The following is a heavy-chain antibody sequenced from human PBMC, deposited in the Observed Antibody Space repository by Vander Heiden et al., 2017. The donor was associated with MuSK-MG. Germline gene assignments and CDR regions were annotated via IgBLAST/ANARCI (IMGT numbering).Heavy chain of an antibody. Sequence: QLQLQESGPGLVKPSETLSLTCTVSGGSIRSSSYYWGWIRQPPGKGLEWSGSIYYSGSTYYNPSLKSRVTISVDTSKNQFSLKLSSVTAADTAVYYCARESTGEVVGAAFHDYWGQGTLVTVSS. J-gene: IGHJ4*02. D-gene: IGHD1-26*01. CDR2: IYYSGST. CDR1: GGSIRSSSYY. CDR3: ARESTGEVVGAAFHDY. V-gene: IGHV4-39*07.